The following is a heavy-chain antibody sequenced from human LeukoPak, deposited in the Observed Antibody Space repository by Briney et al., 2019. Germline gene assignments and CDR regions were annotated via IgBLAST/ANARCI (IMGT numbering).Heavy chain of an antibody. CDR1: GFTFSSYA. J-gene: IGHJ3*02. CDR2: ISYDGSNK. D-gene: IGHD2-21*01. CDR3: ARSYCGGDCYSDAFDI. Sequence: GGSLRLSCAASGFTFSSYAMHWVRQAPGKGLEWVAVISYDGSNKYYADSVKGRFTISRDNSKNTLYLQMNSLRAEDTAVYYCARSYCGGDCYSDAFDIWGQGTMVTVSS. V-gene: IGHV3-30-3*01.